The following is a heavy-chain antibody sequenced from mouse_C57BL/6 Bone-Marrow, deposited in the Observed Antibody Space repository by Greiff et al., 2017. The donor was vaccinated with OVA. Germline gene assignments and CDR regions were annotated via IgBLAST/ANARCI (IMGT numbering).Heavy chain of an antibody. CDR1: GYTFTDYY. J-gene: IGHJ1*03. Sequence: EVQLQQSGPELVKPGASVKISCKASGYTFTDYYMNWVKQSHGKSLEWIGDINPNNGGTSYNQKFKGKATLTVDKSSNTAYMELRSLTSEDSAVYYCARPYYWYFDVWGTGTTVTVSS. CDR3: ARPYYWYFDV. V-gene: IGHV1-26*01. CDR2: INPNNGGT.